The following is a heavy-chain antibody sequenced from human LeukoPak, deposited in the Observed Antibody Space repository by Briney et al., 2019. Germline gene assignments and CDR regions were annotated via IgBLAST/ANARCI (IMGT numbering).Heavy chain of an antibody. CDR1: GGSISSSSYY. J-gene: IGHJ4*02. V-gene: IGHV4-39*07. Sequence: SETLSLTCTVSGGSISSSSYYWGWIRQPPGKGLEWIGSIYYSGSTYYNPSLKSRVTISVDKSKNQFSLKLSSVTAADTAVYYCARYGDYARYYFDYWGQGTLVTVSS. CDR3: ARYGDYARYYFDY. D-gene: IGHD4-17*01. CDR2: IYYSGST.